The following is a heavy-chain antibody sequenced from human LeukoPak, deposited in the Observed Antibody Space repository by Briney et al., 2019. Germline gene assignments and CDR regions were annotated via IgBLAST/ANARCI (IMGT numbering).Heavy chain of an antibody. CDR3: ARRDGYNHGPFDY. J-gene: IGHJ4*02. D-gene: IGHD5-24*01. V-gene: IGHV4-59*08. Sequence: SETLSLTCTVSGGSISNYYWSWIRQPPGKGLEWIGYIYYSGSTNYNPSLKSRVTISVDTSKNQFSLKLSSVTAADTAVYYCARRDGYNHGPFDYWGQGTLVTVSS. CDR1: GGSISNYY. CDR2: IYYSGST.